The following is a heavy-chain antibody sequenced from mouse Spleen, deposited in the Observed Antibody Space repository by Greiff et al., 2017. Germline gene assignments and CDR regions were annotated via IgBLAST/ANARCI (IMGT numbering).Heavy chain of an antibody. CDR2: IYPGSGNT. CDR1: GYTFTDYY. J-gene: IGHJ2*01. Sequence: VMLVESGAELVRPGASVKLSCKASGYTFTDYYINWVKQRPGQGLEWIARIYPGSGNTYYNEKFKGKATLTAEKSSSTAYMQLSSLTSEDSAVYFCARFQLGLDYWGQGTTLTVSS. D-gene: IGHD3-1*01. V-gene: IGHV1-76*01. CDR3: ARFQLGLDY.